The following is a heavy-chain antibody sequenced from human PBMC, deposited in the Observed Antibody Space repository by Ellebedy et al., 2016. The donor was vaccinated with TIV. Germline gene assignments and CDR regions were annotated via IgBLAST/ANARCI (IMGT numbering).Heavy chain of an antibody. Sequence: ASVKVSCXASGYTFTSYYMHWVRQAPGQGLEWMGWINPNSGGTNYAQKFQGRVTMTRDTSTSTVYMELSSLRSEDTAVYYCAREQYYYDSSGYLGLDPWGQGTLVTVSS. J-gene: IGHJ5*02. CDR1: GYTFTSYY. V-gene: IGHV1-2*02. CDR3: AREQYYYDSSGYLGLDP. D-gene: IGHD3-22*01. CDR2: INPNSGGT.